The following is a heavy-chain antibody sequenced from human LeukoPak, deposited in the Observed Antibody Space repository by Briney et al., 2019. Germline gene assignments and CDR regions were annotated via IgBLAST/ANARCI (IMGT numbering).Heavy chain of an antibody. CDR1: GFTVSSNY. CDR2: IYYSGST. Sequence: GSLRLSCAASGFTVSSNYMSWIRQPPGKGLEWIGSIYYSGSTYYNPSLKGRVTISVDTSKNQFSLKLSSVTAADTAVYYCARHKGEHDYYYYMDVWGKGTTVTVSS. CDR3: ARHKGEHDYYYYMDV. V-gene: IGHV4-39*01. J-gene: IGHJ6*03. D-gene: IGHD1-26*01.